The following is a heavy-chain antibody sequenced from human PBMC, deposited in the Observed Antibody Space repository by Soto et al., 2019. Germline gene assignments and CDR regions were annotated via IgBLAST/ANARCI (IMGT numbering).Heavy chain of an antibody. Sequence: EVQLVESGGTVVRPGGSLRLSCAASGFTFDDYGMTWVRQAPGKGLEWVSGVNWNGANTRYADSVRGRFTISRDNAKNSLYLQMNGLSAEDTAFYYCARDFEVGTYDYWGQGTLVTVSS. J-gene: IGHJ4*02. CDR3: ARDFEVGTYDY. CDR2: VNWNGANT. V-gene: IGHV3-20*04. CDR1: GFTFDDYG. D-gene: IGHD1-26*01.